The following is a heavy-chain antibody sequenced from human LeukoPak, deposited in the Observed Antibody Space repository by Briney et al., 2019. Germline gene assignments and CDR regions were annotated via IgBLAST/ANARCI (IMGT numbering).Heavy chain of an antibody. Sequence: GGSLRLSCAASGFTFSSYAMHWVRQAPGKGLEYVSAISSNGGSTYYANSVKGRFTISRDNSKNTLYLQMGSLRAEDMAVYYCGRVGDGYNDNYWGQGTLVTVSS. D-gene: IGHD5-24*01. CDR3: GRVGDGYNDNY. CDR1: GFTFSSYA. CDR2: ISSNGGST. J-gene: IGHJ4*02. V-gene: IGHV3-64*01.